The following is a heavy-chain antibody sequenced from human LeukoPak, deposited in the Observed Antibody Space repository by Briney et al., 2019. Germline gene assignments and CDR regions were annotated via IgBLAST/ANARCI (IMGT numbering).Heavy chain of an antibody. Sequence: RPSETLSLTCTVSGGSISDYYWNWIRQPPGKGLEWVAYVHYSGTTKYNPSLQSRVTTAVDMSKKEVSLRLDSVTAADTAVYYCAGDMRGSAKVWFDSWGRGVQVIVSS. CDR1: GGSISDYY. V-gene: IGHV4-59*12. J-gene: IGHJ5*01. D-gene: IGHD3-10*01. CDR2: VHYSGTT. CDR3: AGDMRGSAKVWFDS.